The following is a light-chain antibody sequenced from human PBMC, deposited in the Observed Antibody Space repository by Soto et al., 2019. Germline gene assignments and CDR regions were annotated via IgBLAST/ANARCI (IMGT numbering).Light chain of an antibody. Sequence: DIQMTQSPSTLSASVGDRVTITCRASQSISSWLAWYQQKPGKAPKVVMYKGSGLESGVPSGFSGSGSGTEFTLTISSLQPDDSATYYCQQYSTSPWTFGQGTKVEIK. CDR1: QSISSW. CDR2: KGS. V-gene: IGKV1-5*03. CDR3: QQYSTSPWT. J-gene: IGKJ1*01.